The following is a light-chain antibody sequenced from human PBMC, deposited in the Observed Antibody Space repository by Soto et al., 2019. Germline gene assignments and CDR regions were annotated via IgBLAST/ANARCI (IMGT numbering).Light chain of an antibody. J-gene: IGLJ3*02. CDR1: NSDVGAYNY. Sequence: QSALTQPASVSGSPGQSITISCAGSNSDVGAYNYVSWYQQHPGKAPKLIIFDVSNRPSGVSDRFSASKSGNMASLTISGLQAEDEADYYCSSFTTSTTLVFGGGTKLTVL. CDR3: SSFTTSTTLV. V-gene: IGLV2-14*03. CDR2: DVS.